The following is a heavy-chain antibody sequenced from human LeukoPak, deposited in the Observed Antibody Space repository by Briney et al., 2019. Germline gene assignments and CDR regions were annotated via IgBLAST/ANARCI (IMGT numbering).Heavy chain of an antibody. CDR2: IYYSGGT. V-gene: IGHV4-39*01. CDR3: ARLPHYGPFDY. Sequence: PSETLSLTCTVSGGSISSSSYHWGWIRQPPGKGLEWIGSIYYSGGTYYNPSLKSRVTISVDTSKNQFSLKLSSVTAADTAVYYCARLPHYGPFDYWGQGTLVTVSS. D-gene: IGHD3-10*01. J-gene: IGHJ4*02. CDR1: GGSISSSSYH.